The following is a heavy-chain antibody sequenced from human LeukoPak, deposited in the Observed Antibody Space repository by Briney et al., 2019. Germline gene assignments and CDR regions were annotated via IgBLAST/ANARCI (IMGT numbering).Heavy chain of an antibody. CDR1: ASTFSDYC. CDR2: ISGSTTYT. Sequence: CLRPSRALFASTFSDYCTGCVSHAPGKGLEWVSYISGSTTYTTYADSVKGRFTISRDNAKNSLYLQMNSLTGEDTAVYYCARLGSIAAAGTPDYWGQGTLVTVSS. V-gene: IGHV3-11*06. CDR3: ARLGSIAAAGTPDY. J-gene: IGHJ4*02. D-gene: IGHD6-13*01.